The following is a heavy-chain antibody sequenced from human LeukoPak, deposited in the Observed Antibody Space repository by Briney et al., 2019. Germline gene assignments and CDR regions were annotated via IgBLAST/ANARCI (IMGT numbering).Heavy chain of an antibody. V-gene: IGHV3-53*04. CDR1: GFTVSSNY. Sequence: GGSLRLSCAASGFTVSSNYMSWVRQTPGKGLEWVSVIYSGGSTYYTDSVKGRFTISRHNSKNTLYLQMTSLRAEDTAVYYCVRDSPNGDQRRYYYGMDVWGQGTTVTVSS. J-gene: IGHJ6*02. CDR2: IYSGGST. D-gene: IGHD4-17*01. CDR3: VRDSPNGDQRRYYYGMDV.